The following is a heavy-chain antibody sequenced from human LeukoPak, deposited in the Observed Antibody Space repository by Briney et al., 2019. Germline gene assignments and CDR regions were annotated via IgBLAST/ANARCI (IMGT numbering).Heavy chain of an antibody. J-gene: IGHJ4*02. CDR2: ISGSGGST. CDR1: GFTFSSYA. D-gene: IGHD3-10*01. Sequence: GGSLRLPCAASGFTFSSYAMSWVGPAPGKGLEWVSAISGSGGSTYYADSVKGRFTISRDNSKNTLYLQMNSLRAEDTAVYYCAKDGWTYYYGSGFVPAHFDYWGQGTLVTVSS. CDR3: AKDGWTYYYGSGFVPAHFDY. V-gene: IGHV3-23*01.